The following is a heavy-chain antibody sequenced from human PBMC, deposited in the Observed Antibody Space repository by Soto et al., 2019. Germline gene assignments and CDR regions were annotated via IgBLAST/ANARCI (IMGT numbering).Heavy chain of an antibody. D-gene: IGHD2-21*02. CDR3: AKVRAHSGVTARIRNWFDP. Sequence: GGSLRLSCAASGFTFSSYAMSWVRQAPGKGLEWVSAISGSGGSTYYADSVKGRFTISRDNSKNTLYLQMNSLRAEDTAVYYCAKVRAHSGVTARIRNWFDPWGQGTLVTVSS. V-gene: IGHV3-23*01. CDR2: ISGSGGST. CDR1: GFTFSSYA. J-gene: IGHJ5*02.